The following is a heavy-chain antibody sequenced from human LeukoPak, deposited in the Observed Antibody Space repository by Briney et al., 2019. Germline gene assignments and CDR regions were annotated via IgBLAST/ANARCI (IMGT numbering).Heavy chain of an antibody. D-gene: IGHD2-2*02. CDR1: GYPFTSYY. CDR3: ARDGLAYTNPNNWFDP. V-gene: IGHV1-18*01. Sequence: ASVKVSCKASGYPFTSYYINWVRRAPGQGLKWMGWISAYNGDTNYAQNLQGRVTMTTDTSTDTAYMELRSLRSDDTAVYYCARDGLAYTNPNNWFDPWGQGTLVTVSS. CDR2: ISAYNGDT. J-gene: IGHJ5*02.